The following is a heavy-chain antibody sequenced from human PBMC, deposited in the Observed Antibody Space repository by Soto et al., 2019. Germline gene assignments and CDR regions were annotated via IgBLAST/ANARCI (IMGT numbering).Heavy chain of an antibody. D-gene: IGHD1-26*01. CDR3: ARDGGRHSGGIDY. Sequence: QVQLVQSGAEVKKPGSSVKVSCKASGGTFSSYSINWVRQAPGQGLEWMGEIIPTFGTANYAQKFQGRATITADESTSTAYMELSSLRSEDTAVYYCARDGGRHSGGIDYWGQGTLVTVSS. V-gene: IGHV1-69*01. CDR1: GGTFSSYS. J-gene: IGHJ4*02. CDR2: IIPTFGTA.